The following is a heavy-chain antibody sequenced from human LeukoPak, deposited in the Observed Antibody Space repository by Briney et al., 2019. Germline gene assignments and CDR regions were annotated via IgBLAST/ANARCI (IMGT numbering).Heavy chain of an antibody. CDR3: ARPHRITMVRGAPRGYFDY. D-gene: IGHD3-10*01. J-gene: IGHJ4*02. CDR1: GGSFSGYY. V-gene: IGHV4-34*01. Sequence: SETLSPTCAVYGGSFSGYYWSRIRQPPGKGLEWIGEINHSGSTNYNPSLKSRVTISVDTSKNQFSLKLSSVTAADTAVYYCARPHRITMVRGAPRGYFDYWGQGTLVTVSS. CDR2: INHSGST.